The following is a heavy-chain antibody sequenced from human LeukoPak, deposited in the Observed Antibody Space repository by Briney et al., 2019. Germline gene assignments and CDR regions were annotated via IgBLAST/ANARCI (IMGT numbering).Heavy chain of an antibody. V-gene: IGHV3-48*04. J-gene: IGHJ4*02. CDR3: ARGNYLYYFDY. CDR1: GFTFSSYS. Sequence: GSLRLSCAASGFTFSSYSMNWVRQAPGKGLEWVSYISSSSSTIYYADSVKGRFTISRDNAKNSLYLQMNSLRAEDTAVYYCARGNYLYYFDYWGQGTLVTVSS. D-gene: IGHD1-7*01. CDR2: ISSSSSTI.